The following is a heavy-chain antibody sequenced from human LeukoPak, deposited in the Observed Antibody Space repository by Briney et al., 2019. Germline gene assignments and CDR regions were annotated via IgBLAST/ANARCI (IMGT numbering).Heavy chain of an antibody. CDR2: ISSSSSYI. V-gene: IGHV3-21*01. Sequence: GGSLRLSCAASGSTFSSYSMNWVRQAPGKGLEWVSSISSSSSYIYYADSVKGRFTISRDNAKNSLYLQMNSLRAEDTAVYYCARAALHYYYYMDVWGKGTTVTVSS. CDR3: ARAALHYYYYMDV. CDR1: GSTFSSYS. J-gene: IGHJ6*03. D-gene: IGHD6-6*01.